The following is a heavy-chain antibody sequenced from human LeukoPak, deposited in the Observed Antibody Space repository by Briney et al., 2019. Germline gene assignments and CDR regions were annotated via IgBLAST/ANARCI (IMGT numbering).Heavy chain of an antibody. CDR1: GGTFSNYA. J-gene: IGHJ4*02. Sequence: SVKVSCKASGGTFSNYAISWVRQAPGQGLEWMGGIIPIFGTANYAQKFRGRVTITADESTSTAYMELSSLRSDDTAVYYCASSPGTFFVWRFWGQGTLVTVSS. CDR3: ASSPGTFFVWRF. CDR2: IIPIFGTA. D-gene: IGHD3-16*01. V-gene: IGHV1-69*13.